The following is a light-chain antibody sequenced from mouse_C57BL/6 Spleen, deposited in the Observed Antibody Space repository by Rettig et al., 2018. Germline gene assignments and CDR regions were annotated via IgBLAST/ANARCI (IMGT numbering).Light chain of an antibody. CDR2: GAS. CDR3: GQSYNYPFT. Sequence: NIVMTQSPKSMSMSIGERVTLSCKASENVDTYVSWYQQKPEQSPKLLIYGASNRYTGVPDRFTGSGSATDFTLTISSVQAEDLADYHCGQSYNYPFTFGSGTKLEIK. J-gene: IGKJ4*01. CDR1: ENVDTY. V-gene: IGKV6-20*01.